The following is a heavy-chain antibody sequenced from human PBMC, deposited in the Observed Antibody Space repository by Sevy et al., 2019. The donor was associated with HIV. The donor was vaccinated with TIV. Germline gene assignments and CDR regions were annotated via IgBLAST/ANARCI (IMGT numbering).Heavy chain of an antibody. V-gene: IGHV3-21*01. D-gene: IGHD2-15*01. CDR2: INAISSNI. CDR1: GFTFSSYS. J-gene: IGHJ4*02. Sequence: GGSLRLSCVGSGFTFSSYSMNWVRQAPGKGLEWVSSINAISSNIYYADSVKGRFTISRDNAENSLYLQMNSVRAEDTAVYYCARDLFSGGNAVYGYWGQGTLVTVSS. CDR3: ARDLFSGGNAVYGY.